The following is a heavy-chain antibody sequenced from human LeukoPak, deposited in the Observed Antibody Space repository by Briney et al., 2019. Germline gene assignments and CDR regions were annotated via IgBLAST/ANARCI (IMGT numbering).Heavy chain of an antibody. Sequence: GALRLSCAASGFSFISYAISWVRQPPMKGLEWLSTIISSGDSTYNTHSLKGRFTISGDNSKSALYLQMNRLKAEDTALYYCVKSQSPPAAVAGTGYHYWGLGTLVTVSS. J-gene: IGHJ4*02. CDR2: IISSGDST. CDR3: VKSQSPPAAVAGTGYHY. V-gene: IGHV3-23*01. D-gene: IGHD6-19*01. CDR1: GFSFISYA.